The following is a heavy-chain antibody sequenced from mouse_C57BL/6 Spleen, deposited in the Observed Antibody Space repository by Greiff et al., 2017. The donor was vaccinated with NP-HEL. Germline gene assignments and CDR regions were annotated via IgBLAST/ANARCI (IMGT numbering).Heavy chain of an antibody. CDR1: GYTFTSYT. J-gene: IGHJ4*01. D-gene: IGHD3-2*02. CDR3: ARSSSGEAMDY. V-gene: IGHV1-4*01. Sequence: QVQLQQSGAELARPGASVKMSCKASGYTFTSYTMHWVKQRPGQGLEWIGYINPSSGYTKYNQKFKDKATLTADKSSSTAYMQLSSLTSEDSAVYYCARSSSGEAMDYWGQGTSVTVSS. CDR2: INPSSGYT.